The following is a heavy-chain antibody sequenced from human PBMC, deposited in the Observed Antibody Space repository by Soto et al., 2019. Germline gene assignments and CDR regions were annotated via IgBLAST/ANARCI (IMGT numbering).Heavy chain of an antibody. CDR1: GFTFSSYA. J-gene: IGHJ4*02. D-gene: IGHD2-15*01. CDR3: ARDGSSGRGFDY. CDR2: ISGSGGST. V-gene: IGHV3-23*01. Sequence: GGSLRLSCAASGFTFSSYAMSWVRQAPGKGLEWVSAISGSGGSTYYADSVKGRFTISRDNSKNTLYLQMNSLRAEDTAVYYCARDGSSGRGFDYWGQGTLVTVSS.